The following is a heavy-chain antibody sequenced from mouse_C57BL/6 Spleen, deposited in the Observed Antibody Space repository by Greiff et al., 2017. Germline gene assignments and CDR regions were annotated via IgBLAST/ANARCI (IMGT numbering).Heavy chain of an antibody. Sequence: VQVVESGAELARPGASVKLSCKASGYTFTSYGISWVKQRTGQGLEWIGEIYPRSGNTYYNEKFKGKATLTADKSSSTAYMELRSLTSEDSAVYFCARSHYDYDGTDYWGQGTSVTVSS. CDR2: IYPRSGNT. V-gene: IGHV1-81*01. CDR1: GYTFTSYG. CDR3: ARSHYDYDGTDY. D-gene: IGHD2-4*01. J-gene: IGHJ4*01.